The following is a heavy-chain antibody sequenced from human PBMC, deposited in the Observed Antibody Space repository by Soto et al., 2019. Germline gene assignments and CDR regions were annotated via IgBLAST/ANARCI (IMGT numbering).Heavy chain of an antibody. D-gene: IGHD4-17*01. CDR1: GYTFINYH. J-gene: IGHJ6*02. V-gene: IGHV1-46*03. CDR2: INPVGGTA. Sequence: QVQLVQSGAEMKKPGTSVKVSCKASGYTFINYHVHWVRQAPGQGLEWLGIINPVGGTANYAPKFQGRVTMTRDTSTSTVYMALSSLRPEDTAVYFCARVGESGTTGVTPTDYDGMDVWGQGTTVTVSS. CDR3: ARVGESGTTGVTPTDYDGMDV.